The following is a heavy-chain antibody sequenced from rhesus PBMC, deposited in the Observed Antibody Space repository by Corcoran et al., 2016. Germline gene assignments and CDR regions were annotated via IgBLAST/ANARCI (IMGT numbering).Heavy chain of an antibody. D-gene: IGHD6-31*01. V-gene: IGHV4-169*01. CDR1: GGPISSSY. J-gene: IGHJ3*01. CDR3: ARGTVAAGNAFDF. Sequence: QLQLQESGPGLVKPSETLSVTCAVSGGPISSSYWSWIRQAPGKGLEWIGYIYGSRTSTHYNPSLKSRVTLSVDTSKNQLSLKLSSVTTADTAVYYCARGTVAAGNAFDFWGQGLRVTVSS. CDR2: IYGSRTST.